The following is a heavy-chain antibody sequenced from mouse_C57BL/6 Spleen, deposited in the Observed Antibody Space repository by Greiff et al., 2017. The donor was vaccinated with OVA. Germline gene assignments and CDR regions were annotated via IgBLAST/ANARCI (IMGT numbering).Heavy chain of an antibody. V-gene: IGHV5-16*01. J-gene: IGHJ1*03. Sequence: EVMLVESEGGLVQPGSSMKLSCTASGFTFSDYYMAWVRQVPEKGLEWVANINYDGSSTYYLDSLKSRFIISRANAKNILYLQMSSLKSEDTATYYCARVSPLYFDVWGTGTTVTVSS. CDR2: INYDGSST. CDR1: GFTFSDYY. CDR3: ARVSPLYFDV.